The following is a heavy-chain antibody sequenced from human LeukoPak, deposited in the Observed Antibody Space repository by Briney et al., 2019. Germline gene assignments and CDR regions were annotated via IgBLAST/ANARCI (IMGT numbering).Heavy chain of an antibody. D-gene: IGHD3-10*01. V-gene: IGHV1-3*01. Sequence: GASVKVSCKASGYTFTSYAMHWVRQAHGQRLEWMGWINAGNGNTKYSQKFQGRVTITRDTSASTAYMELSSLRSEDTAVYYGARDAMVRGVTSGGDWFDPWGQGTLVTVSS. CDR3: ARDAMVRGVTSGGDWFDP. CDR2: INAGNGNT. CDR1: GYTFTSYA. J-gene: IGHJ5*02.